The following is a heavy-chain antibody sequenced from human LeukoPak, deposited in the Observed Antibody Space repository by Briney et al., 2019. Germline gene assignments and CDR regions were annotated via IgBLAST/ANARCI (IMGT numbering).Heavy chain of an antibody. V-gene: IGHV1-69*04. CDR3: AKGRRSGWYPVVFDY. J-gene: IGHJ4*02. CDR2: IIPILGIA. CDR1: GGTFSSYA. Sequence: SAKVSCKASGGTFSSYAISWVRQAPGQGLEWMGRIIPILGIANYAQKFQGRVTITADKSTSTAYMELSSLRSEDTAVYYCAKGRRSGWYPVVFDYWGQGTLVTVSS. D-gene: IGHD6-19*01.